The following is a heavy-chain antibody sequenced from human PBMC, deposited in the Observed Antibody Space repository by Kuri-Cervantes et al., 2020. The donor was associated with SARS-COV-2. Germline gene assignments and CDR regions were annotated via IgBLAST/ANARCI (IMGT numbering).Heavy chain of an antibody. CDR3: ARTFLGKWFAP. J-gene: IGHJ5*02. CDR1: GFTFDDYG. CDR2: INWNGGST. D-gene: IGHD7-27*01. Sequence: ETLSLTCAASGFTFDDYGMSWVRQAPGKGLEWVSGINWNGGSTGYADSVKGRFTISRDSAKNSVFLQMNSLRAEDTAVYYCARTFLGKWFAPWGQGTLVTVSS. V-gene: IGHV3-20*04.